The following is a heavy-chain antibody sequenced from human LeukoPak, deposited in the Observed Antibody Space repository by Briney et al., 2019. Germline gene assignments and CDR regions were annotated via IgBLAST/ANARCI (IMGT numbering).Heavy chain of an antibody. CDR1: GFTFSSYS. Sequence: GGSLRLSCAASGFTFSSYSMNWVRQAPGKGLEWVSSISSSSSYIYYADSVKGRFTISRDNAKNSLYLQMNGLRAEDTAVYYCARAPEYCSGGSCLFQGFDYWGQGTLVTVSS. V-gene: IGHV3-21*01. CDR2: ISSSSSYI. J-gene: IGHJ4*02. D-gene: IGHD2-15*01. CDR3: ARAPEYCSGGSCLFQGFDY.